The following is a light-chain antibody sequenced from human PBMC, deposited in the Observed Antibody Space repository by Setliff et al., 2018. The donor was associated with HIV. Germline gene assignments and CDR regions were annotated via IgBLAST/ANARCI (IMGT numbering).Light chain of an antibody. Sequence: QSVLTQPPSASGTPGQRVTISCSGGTSNIGINHVYWYQQLPGTAPKLLIYSNNQRPSGVPDRFSGSKSGTSASLAISGLQSEDEADYYCAAWDDSLNGRVFGTGTKVTVL. CDR2: SNN. CDR3: AAWDDSLNGRV. J-gene: IGLJ1*01. CDR1: TSNIGINH. V-gene: IGLV1-44*01.